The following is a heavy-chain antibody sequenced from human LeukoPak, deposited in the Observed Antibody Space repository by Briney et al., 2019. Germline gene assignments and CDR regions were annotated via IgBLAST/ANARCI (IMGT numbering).Heavy chain of an antibody. CDR1: GFTFDDYA. D-gene: IGHD3-10*01. CDR2: ISWNSGSI. CDR3: AKDAYGSGSYVNY. V-gene: IGHV3-9*01. J-gene: IGHJ4*02. Sequence: PGRSLRLSCAASGFTFDDYAMHWVRQAPGKGLEWVSGISWNSGSIGYADSVKGRFTISRDNAKNSLYLQMNSLRAEDTALYYCAKDAYGSGSYVNYWVQGTLVTVSS.